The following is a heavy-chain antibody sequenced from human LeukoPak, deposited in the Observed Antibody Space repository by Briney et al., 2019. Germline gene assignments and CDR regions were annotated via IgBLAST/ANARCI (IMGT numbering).Heavy chain of an antibody. D-gene: IGHD3-16*01. CDR3: AKDDAWGRYKD. CDR1: GFTFSSYW. Sequence: GGSLRLSCAASGFTFSSYWMHWVRQAPGKGLEWVANIKQDGSEKYYVDSVKGRFTISRDNSKNTVSLQMNSLRGDDTAVYYCAKDDAWGRYKDWGQGTLVTVSS. CDR2: IKQDGSEK. V-gene: IGHV3-7*03. J-gene: IGHJ1*01.